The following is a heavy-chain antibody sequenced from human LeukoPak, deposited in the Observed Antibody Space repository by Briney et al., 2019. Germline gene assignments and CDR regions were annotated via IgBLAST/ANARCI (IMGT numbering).Heavy chain of an antibody. J-gene: IGHJ2*01. Sequence: SETLSLTCTVSGYSISSGYYWGWIRQPPGKGLEWIGSIYHSGSTYYNPSLKSRVTISVDTSKNQFSLKLSSVTAADTAVYYCARGAWQQLQRSPFDLWGRGTLVTVSS. CDR3: ARGAWQQLQRSPFDL. CDR2: IYHSGST. D-gene: IGHD6-13*01. CDR1: GYSISSGYY. V-gene: IGHV4-38-2*02.